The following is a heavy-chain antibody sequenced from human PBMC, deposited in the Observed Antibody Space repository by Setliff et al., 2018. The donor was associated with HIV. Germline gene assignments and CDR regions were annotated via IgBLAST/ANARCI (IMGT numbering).Heavy chain of an antibody. D-gene: IGHD5-12*01. CDR3: ARDPRFSGYAQAFDY. CDR1: GYTFTYLF. J-gene: IGHJ4*02. V-gene: IGHV1-2*02. CDR2: INPKTGDT. Sequence: GASVKVSCKASGYTFTYLFIHWVRLAHGRGLEWVGLINPKTGDTSYAQKFQGRVTMTRDTSISTAYMDLDRLGSDDTAVYYCARDPRFSGYAQAFDYWGQGSLVTVSS.